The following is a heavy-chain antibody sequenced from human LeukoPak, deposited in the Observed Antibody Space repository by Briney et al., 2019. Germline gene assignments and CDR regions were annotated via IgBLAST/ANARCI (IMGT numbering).Heavy chain of an antibody. V-gene: IGHV3-30*18. Sequence: LRLSCAASGFVFSAYGMTWVRQAPGKGLEWVALISYDGTKIYYADSVKGRFTISRDNSRNTVYLQMNSLRGEDTAVYYCAKEWLWQGFYYCMNVWGQGTTVSVSS. CDR2: ISYDGTKI. D-gene: IGHD5-12*01. J-gene: IGHJ6*02. CDR3: AKEWLWQGFYYCMNV. CDR1: GFVFSAYG.